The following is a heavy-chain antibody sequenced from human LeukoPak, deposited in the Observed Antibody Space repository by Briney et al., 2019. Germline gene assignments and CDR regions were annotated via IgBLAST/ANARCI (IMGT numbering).Heavy chain of an antibody. V-gene: IGHV1-3*01. CDR1: GYTFTSYA. Sequence: LEASVKVSCKASGYTFTSYAMHWVRQAPGQRLEWMGWINAGNGNTKYSQKFQGRVTITRDTSASTAYIELSSLRSEDTAVYYCARNPRAAAGFDYWGQGTLVTVSS. CDR2: INAGNGNT. D-gene: IGHD6-13*01. CDR3: ARNPRAAAGFDY. J-gene: IGHJ4*02.